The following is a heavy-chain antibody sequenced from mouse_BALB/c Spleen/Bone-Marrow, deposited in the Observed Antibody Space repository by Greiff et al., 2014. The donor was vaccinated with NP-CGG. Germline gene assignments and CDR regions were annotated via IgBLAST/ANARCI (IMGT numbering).Heavy chain of an antibody. J-gene: IGHJ3*01. D-gene: IGHD1-1*01. CDR3: ARDYYGSSSFAY. Sequence: VQLQQYGPELVKPGASVRISCKASGYTFTSYYIHWVKQRPGQGLEWIGWIYPGNVNTKYNEKFKGKATLTADKSSSTAYMQLSSLTSEDSAVYFCARDYYGSSSFAYWGQGTLVTVSA. CDR2: IYPGNVNT. CDR1: GYTFTSYY. V-gene: IGHV1S56*01.